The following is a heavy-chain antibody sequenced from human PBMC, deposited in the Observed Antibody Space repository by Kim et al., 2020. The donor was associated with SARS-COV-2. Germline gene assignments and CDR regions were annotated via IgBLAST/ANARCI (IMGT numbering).Heavy chain of an antibody. CDR2: ISANNGNT. Sequence: ASVKVSCKASEYTFTNYGISWVRQAPGQGLEWMGWISANNGNTDYAQKLQGRVTMTTDTSTSTAYMELSSLRSDDTAVYYCARVHTARSGWYENFYLDVW. CDR1: EYTFTNYG. J-gene: IGHJ6*01. D-gene: IGHD6-19*01. CDR3: ARVHTARSGWYENFYLDV. V-gene: IGHV1-18*01.